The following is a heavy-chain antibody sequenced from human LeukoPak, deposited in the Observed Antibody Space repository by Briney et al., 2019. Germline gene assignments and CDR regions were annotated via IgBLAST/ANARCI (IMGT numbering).Heavy chain of an antibody. J-gene: IGHJ3*02. D-gene: IGHD3-9*01. CDR3: ARARLVTDAFDI. CDR2: IYHSGST. V-gene: IGHV4-38-2*02. Sequence: SETLSLTCTVSGYSISSGYYWGWIRQPPGKGLEWIGSIYHSGSTYYNPSLKSRVTISVDTSKNQFSLKLSSVTAADTAVYYCARARLVTDAFDIWGQGTMVTVSS. CDR1: GYSISSGYY.